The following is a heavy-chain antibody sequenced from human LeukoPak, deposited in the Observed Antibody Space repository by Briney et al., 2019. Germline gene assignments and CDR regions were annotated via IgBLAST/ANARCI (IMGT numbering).Heavy chain of an antibody. Sequence: SETLSLTCTVSGVSISSSNSYWGWIRQPPGKGLEWIGSIYYSGNTYYNASLKSQVSISIDTSKNQFSLRLTSVTAADTAVYYCARELYYYDSSAFDIWGQGTMVTVSS. D-gene: IGHD3-22*01. CDR3: ARELYYYDSSAFDI. J-gene: IGHJ3*02. CDR2: IYYSGNT. V-gene: IGHV4-39*02. CDR1: GVSISSSNSY.